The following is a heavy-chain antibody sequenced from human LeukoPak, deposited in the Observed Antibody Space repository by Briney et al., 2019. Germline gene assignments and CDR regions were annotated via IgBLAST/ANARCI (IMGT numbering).Heavy chain of an antibody. J-gene: IGHJ5*02. CDR2: VSYDGSNK. Sequence: GGSLRLSCAASGFIFSSYATHWVRQAPGKGLEWVAVVSYDGSNKNYADSVRGRFTISRDNSKNTLYLQMNSLRVEDTAVCYCARDRDSSGYYMISGFDPWGQGTLVTVSS. CDR1: GFIFSSYA. V-gene: IGHV3-30-3*01. D-gene: IGHD3-3*01. CDR3: ARDRDSSGYYMISGFDP.